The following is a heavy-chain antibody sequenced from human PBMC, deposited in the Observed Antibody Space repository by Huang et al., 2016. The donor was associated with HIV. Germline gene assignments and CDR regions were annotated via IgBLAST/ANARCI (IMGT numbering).Heavy chain of an antibody. J-gene: IGHJ4*02. CDR1: GFTFRCYG. V-gene: IGHV3-30*18. Sequence: QVQLVESGGGVVQHGRSLRISCAASGFTFRCYGLHWVRQATGKGLEWCAVRSYDGKTKDYADSVKGRFSISRDNSKTTVYLQLNSLRVEDTAVYYCAKGGSAAAVLDFWGQGTLVTVSS. D-gene: IGHD6-13*01. CDR3: AKGGSAAAVLDF. CDR2: RSYDGKTK.